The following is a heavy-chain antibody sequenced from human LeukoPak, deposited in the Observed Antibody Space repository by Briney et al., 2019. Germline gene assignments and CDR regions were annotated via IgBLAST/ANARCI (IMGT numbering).Heavy chain of an antibody. V-gene: IGHV5-51*01. Sequence: GESLKISCKGSGYSFTSNWIGWVRQMPGKGLEWMGIIYPGDSDTRYSPSFQGQVTISVDKSFTTAYLQWTSLKASDTAMYYCAKVYNDYSFDYWGQGTLVTVSS. CDR2: IYPGDSDT. J-gene: IGHJ4*02. CDR1: GYSFTSNW. D-gene: IGHD4-11*01. CDR3: AKVYNDYSFDY.